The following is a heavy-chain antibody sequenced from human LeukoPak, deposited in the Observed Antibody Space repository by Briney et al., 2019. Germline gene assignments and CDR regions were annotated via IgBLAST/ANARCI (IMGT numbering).Heavy chain of an antibody. CDR2: ISSSSSYI. CDR3: ARDQHRRIVVVNSLTE. CDR1: GFTFSSYE. Sequence: GGSLRLSCAASGFTFSSYEMNWVRQAPGKGLEWVSSISSSSSYIYYTDSVKGRFTISRDNAKKSLYLQMNSLRADDTAVYYCARDQHRRIVVVNSLTEWGQGTLVTVSS. V-gene: IGHV3-21*04. D-gene: IGHD3-22*01. J-gene: IGHJ4*02.